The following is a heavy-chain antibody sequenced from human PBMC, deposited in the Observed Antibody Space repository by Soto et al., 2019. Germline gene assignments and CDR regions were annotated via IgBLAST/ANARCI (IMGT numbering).Heavy chain of an antibody. V-gene: IGHV3-30-3*01. D-gene: IGHD2-15*01. J-gene: IGHJ4*02. CDR2: ISYDGSNK. CDR3: ARAGKTRYCSGDSGYALDS. Sequence: SLRLSCAASGFTFSSYAMHWVRQAPGKGLEWVAVISYDGSNKYYADSVKGRFTISRDNSKNTLYLQMNSVRAEDTAVYYCARAGKTRYCSGDSGYALDSWGQGTMVTVSS. CDR1: GFTFSSYA.